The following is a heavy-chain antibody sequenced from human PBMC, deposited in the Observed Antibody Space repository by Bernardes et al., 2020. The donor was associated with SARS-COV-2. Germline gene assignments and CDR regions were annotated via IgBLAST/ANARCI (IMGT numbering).Heavy chain of an antibody. Sequence: TLSLTCTVSGDSISSGGYYWSWIRQHPEKDLEWIWYISYSGSTHYNPSPKSRVTISVDTSKNLFSLKLSSVTAEDTGVYYCVIDVAGQYSTWGQGTRVTVSS. J-gene: IGHJ5*02. CDR1: GDSISSGGYY. CDR3: VIDVAGQYST. D-gene: IGHD1-26*01. V-gene: IGHV4-31*03. CDR2: ISYSGST.